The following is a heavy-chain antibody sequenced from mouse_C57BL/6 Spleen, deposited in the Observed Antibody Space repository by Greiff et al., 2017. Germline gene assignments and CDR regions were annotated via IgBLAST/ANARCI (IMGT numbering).Heavy chain of an antibody. Sequence: VQLQQSGAELVRPGTSVKVSCKASGYAFTNYLLEWVKQRPGQGLEWIGVINTGSGGTNYNEKFKGKATLTADKSSSTAYMQLSSLTSEDSAVYFCARKNYYGSSSYVDVWGTGTTVTVSS. V-gene: IGHV1-54*01. D-gene: IGHD1-1*01. CDR1: GYAFTNYL. CDR3: ARKNYYGSSSYVDV. J-gene: IGHJ1*03. CDR2: INTGSGGT.